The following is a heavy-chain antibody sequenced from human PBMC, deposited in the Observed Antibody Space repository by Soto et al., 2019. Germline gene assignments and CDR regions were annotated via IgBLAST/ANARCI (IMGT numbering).Heavy chain of an antibody. CDR1: GRPVSSGGYY. D-gene: IGHD3-22*01. CDR3: VRDRALDSSGHWFDT. CDR2: IYHIGSP. J-gene: IGHJ5*02. Sequence: LSLTCTVSGRPVSSGGYYWTWIRQHPGRGLEWIGYIYHIGSPYYNPSLENRVTISLDTSKNQFSLNLTSVTAADTAIYYCVRDRALDSSGHWFDTWGQGTLVTVSS. V-gene: IGHV4-31*03.